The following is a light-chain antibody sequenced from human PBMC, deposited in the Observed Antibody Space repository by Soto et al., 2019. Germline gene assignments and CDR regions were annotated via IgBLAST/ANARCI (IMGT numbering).Light chain of an antibody. V-gene: IGKV3-20*01. CDR2: GAS. CDR1: QSVSSSY. J-gene: IGKJ1*01. CDR3: EQYGSSPPWT. Sequence: EIVVTQSPGTLSLSPGERATLSCRASQSVSSSYLAWYQQKPAQAPRLLIYGASSRATGIPDRFSGSGSGTDFTLTISRLEPEDFAVYYCEQYGSSPPWTFGQGTKVEIK.